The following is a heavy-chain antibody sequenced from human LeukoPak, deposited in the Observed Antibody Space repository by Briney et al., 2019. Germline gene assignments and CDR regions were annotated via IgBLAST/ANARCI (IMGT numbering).Heavy chain of an antibody. CDR1: GGSFSGYY. CDR2: INHSGST. J-gene: IGHJ3*02. D-gene: IGHD3/OR15-3a*01. CDR3: ARGVVLGQDDAFDI. Sequence: PSETLSLTCAVYGGSFSGYYWSWIRQPPGKGLEWIGEINHSGSTNYNPSLKSRVTISVDTSKNHLSLRLTSVTAADTAVYFCARGVVLGQDDAFDIWGRGTMVTVSS. V-gene: IGHV4-34*01.